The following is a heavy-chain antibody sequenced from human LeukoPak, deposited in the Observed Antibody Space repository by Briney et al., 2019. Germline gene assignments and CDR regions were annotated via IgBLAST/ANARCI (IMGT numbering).Heavy chain of an antibody. CDR1: GFTFGDYA. J-gene: IGHJ4*02. Sequence: PGGSLRLSCTASGFTFGDYAMTWVRQPPGKGLEWIGYIYFSGSTNYNPSLKSRVTISLDTSENQFSLRLSSVTAADTAVYYCAREVGATSVDYWGQGTLVTVSS. CDR3: AREVGATSVDY. CDR2: IYFSGST. D-gene: IGHD1-26*01. V-gene: IGHV4-4*08.